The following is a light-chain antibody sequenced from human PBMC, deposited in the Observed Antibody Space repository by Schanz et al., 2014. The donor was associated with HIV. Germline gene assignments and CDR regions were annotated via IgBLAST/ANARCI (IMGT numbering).Light chain of an antibody. CDR3: SSYTSSSTLAV. CDR2: DVT. CDR1: NSDIGSYNL. Sequence: QSVLTQPASVSGSPGQSVTISCSGTNSDIGSYNLVSWYQYHPGKAPKLMIYDVTNRPSGVSNRFSGSKSGNTASLTISGLQAEDEADYHCSSYTSSSTLAVFGGGTKLTVL. J-gene: IGLJ2*01. V-gene: IGLV2-14*02.